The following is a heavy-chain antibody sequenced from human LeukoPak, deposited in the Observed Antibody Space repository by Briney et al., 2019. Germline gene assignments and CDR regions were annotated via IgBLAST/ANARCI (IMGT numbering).Heavy chain of an antibody. V-gene: IGHV4-59*01. Sequence: SETLSLTCSVSGGSLTDYYWSWIRQPPGEGLEWIGYIHYSGSTNYNPSLRGRVTMSVDTSKNQFSLRLNSLTAADTAVYYCVRDSALGAGNWFDPWGQGTLVTVSS. CDR1: GGSLTDYY. J-gene: IGHJ5*02. CDR3: VRDSALGAGNWFDP. CDR2: IHYSGST.